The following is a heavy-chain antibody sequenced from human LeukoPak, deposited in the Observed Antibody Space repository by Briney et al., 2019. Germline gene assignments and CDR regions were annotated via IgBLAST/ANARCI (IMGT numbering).Heavy chain of an antibody. CDR3: ATDREGDPSAYYLV. CDR2: ISDNGGRT. J-gene: IGHJ4*02. V-gene: IGHV3-23*01. CDR1: GFTFSGYA. Sequence: PWGSLSLSCAASGFTFSGYAMSWVRQAPGKGLEWVSTISDNGGRTYYADSVKGRFTISRDNSKNTLFLQMNILRAEDSAVYYCATDREGDPSAYYLVGGQGTLITVSS. D-gene: IGHD3-22*01.